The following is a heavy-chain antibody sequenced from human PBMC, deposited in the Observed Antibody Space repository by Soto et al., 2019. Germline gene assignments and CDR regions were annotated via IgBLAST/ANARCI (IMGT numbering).Heavy chain of an antibody. CDR2: VSDDGSST. CDR1: GFTLSAYY. J-gene: IGHJ1*01. D-gene: IGHD6-6*01. Sequence: PGGALSLSCAASGFTLSAYYMHWVRQAPGKGLVWVSRVSDDGSSTNYAESVRGRFTISRDNSKNTLYLQMNSLRPEDTGLYYCARENSRISPRLFQHWGHGTLVTVSS. CDR3: ARENSRISPRLFQH. V-gene: IGHV3-74*01.